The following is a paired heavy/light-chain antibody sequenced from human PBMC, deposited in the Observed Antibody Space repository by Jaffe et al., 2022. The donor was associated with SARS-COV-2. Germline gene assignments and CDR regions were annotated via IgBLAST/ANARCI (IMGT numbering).Heavy chain of an antibody. D-gene: IGHD3-22*01. CDR3: ARGAWTYDSSGYYALTSPLIDY. J-gene: IGHJ4*02. CDR1: GGSISSGDYY. Sequence: QVQLQESGPGLVKPSQTLSLTCTVSGGSISSGDYYWSWIRQPPGKGLEWIGYIYYSGSTYYNPSLKSRVTISVDTSKNQFSLKLSSVTAADTAVYYCARGAWTYDSSGYYALTSPLIDYWGQGTLVTVSS. CDR2: IYYSGST. V-gene: IGHV4-30-4*01.
Light chain of an antibody. CDR3: HQSSSLPLT. CDR2: YAS. CDR1: QSIGSS. J-gene: IGKJ4*01. V-gene: IGKV6D-21*02. Sequence: EIVLTQSPDFQSVTPKEKVTITCRASQSIGSSLHWYQQKPDQSPKLLIKYASQSISGVPSRFSGSGSGTDFTLTINSLEAEDAAAYYCHQSSSLPLTFGGGTKVEIK.